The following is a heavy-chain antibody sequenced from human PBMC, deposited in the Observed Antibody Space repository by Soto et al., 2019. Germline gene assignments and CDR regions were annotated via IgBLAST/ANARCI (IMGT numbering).Heavy chain of an antibody. CDR2: INAGNGNT. CDR1: GYTFTSYA. Sequence: ASVKVSCKASGYTFTSYAMHWVRQAHGQRLEWMGWINAGNGNTKYSQKFQGRVTITRDTSASTAYMELSSLRSEGTAVYYCASDWDSSSWLDYWGQGTLVTVSS. D-gene: IGHD6-13*01. CDR3: ASDWDSSSWLDY. J-gene: IGHJ4*02. V-gene: IGHV1-3*01.